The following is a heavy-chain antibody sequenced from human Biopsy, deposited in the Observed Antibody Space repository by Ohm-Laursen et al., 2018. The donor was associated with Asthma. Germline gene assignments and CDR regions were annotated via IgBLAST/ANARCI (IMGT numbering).Heavy chain of an antibody. Sequence: ATVKISCKASGGTFGNYVISWVRRAPGQGLEWMGWISPFTGDTHFGQKFQGRVTMTTDTSTDTAYMELRSLRSDDTAVYYCARHPYNFGGFDYWGQGSLVLVSS. CDR1: GGTFGNYV. J-gene: IGHJ4*02. V-gene: IGHV1-18*01. CDR3: ARHPYNFGGFDY. D-gene: IGHD5-24*01. CDR2: ISPFTGDT.